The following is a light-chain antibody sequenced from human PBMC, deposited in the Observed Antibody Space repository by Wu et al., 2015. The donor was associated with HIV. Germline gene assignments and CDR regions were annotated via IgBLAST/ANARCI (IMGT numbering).Light chain of an antibody. J-gene: IGKJ3*01. CDR3: QQYGISPFT. V-gene: IGKV3-20*01. CDR1: QSITNSY. CDR2: GAS. Sequence: EIVLMQSPGTLSLSPGERATLSCGASQSITNSYLAWYQQKPGQAPSLLIYGASTRATGTPDRFSGSGSGTDFTLTISSLEPEDSAVYYCQQYGISPFTFGPGTKV.